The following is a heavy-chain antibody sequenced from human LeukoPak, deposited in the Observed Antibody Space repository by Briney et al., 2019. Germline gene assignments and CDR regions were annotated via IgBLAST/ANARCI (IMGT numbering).Heavy chain of an antibody. CDR3: ASDNSSGWYCFDY. J-gene: IGHJ4*02. CDR2: ISGSGGST. D-gene: IGHD6-19*01. V-gene: IGHV3-23*01. CDR1: GFTFSSYA. Sequence: GGSLRLSCAASGFTFSSYAMSWVRQAPGKGLEWVSAISGSGGSTYYADSVKGRFTISRDNSKNTLYLQMNSLRAEDTAVYYCASDNSSGWYCFDYWGQGTLVTVSS.